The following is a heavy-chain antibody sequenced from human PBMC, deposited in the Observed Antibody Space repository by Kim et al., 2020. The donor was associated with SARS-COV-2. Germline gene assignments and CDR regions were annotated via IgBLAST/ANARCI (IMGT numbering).Heavy chain of an antibody. CDR3: ARDDHGAYIIDN. V-gene: IGHV4-31*03. J-gene: IGHJ4*02. CDR1: HVSISSRSYF. CDR2: IYDSGST. D-gene: IGHD4-17*01. Sequence: SETLSLTCTVSHVSISSRSYFWTWIRQQSGKGLEWLGFIYDSGSTYYNPALQSRTTLSVDTSKNQFSLKLESVTASDTAVYHCARDDHGAYIIDNWGQG.